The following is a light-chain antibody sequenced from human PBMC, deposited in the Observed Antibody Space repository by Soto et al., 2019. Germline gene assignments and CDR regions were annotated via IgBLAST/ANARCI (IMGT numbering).Light chain of an antibody. J-gene: IGKJ1*01. V-gene: IGKV1-5*03. Sequence: MSQSAATLSETVGDSVTITCRASQSIDSWLAWYQQKSGKAPKLLIYTTSILESGVPSRFSGSGSGTEFTLTISVLQPDDFAPYCCQVYQFLLTFGHEPKV. CDR1: QSIDSW. CDR3: QVYQFLLT. CDR2: TTS.